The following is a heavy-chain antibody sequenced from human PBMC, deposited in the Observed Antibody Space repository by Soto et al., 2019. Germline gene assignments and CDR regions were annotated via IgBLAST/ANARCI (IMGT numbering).Heavy chain of an antibody. J-gene: IGHJ5*02. Sequence: SDTLSLTCTVSGGSISSYYWSWIRQPPGKGLEWIGYIYYSGSTNYNPSLKSRVTISVGTSKNQFSLELSSVTAADTAVYYCARGLARGSDFWSGYYHGGTGNWFDPWGQGTLVTVSS. V-gene: IGHV4-59*01. D-gene: IGHD3-3*01. CDR1: GGSISSYY. CDR2: IYYSGST. CDR3: ARGLARGSDFWSGYYHGGTGNWFDP.